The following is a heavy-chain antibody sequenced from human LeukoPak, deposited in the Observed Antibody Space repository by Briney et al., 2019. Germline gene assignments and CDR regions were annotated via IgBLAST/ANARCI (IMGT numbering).Heavy chain of an antibody. CDR3: ARDRLVRRYYGSGSSLDY. J-gene: IGHJ4*02. CDR2: ISAYNGTT. D-gene: IGHD3-10*01. CDR1: GYTFTSYG. V-gene: IGHV1-18*01. Sequence: ASVKVSCKASGYTFTSYGISWVRQAPGQGLEWMGWISAYNGTTNYAQKLQGRVTMTTDTSTSTAYMELRSLRSDDTAVYYCARDRLVRRYYGSGSSLDYWGQGTLVTVSS.